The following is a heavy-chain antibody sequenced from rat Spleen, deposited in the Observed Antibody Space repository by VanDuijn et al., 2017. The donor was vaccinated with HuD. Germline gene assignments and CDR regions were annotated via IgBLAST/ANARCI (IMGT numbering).Heavy chain of an antibody. CDR2: INSAGST. V-gene: IGHV3-3*01. Sequence: EVQLQESGPGLVKPSQSLSLTCSVTGYSITSSYRWNWIRKFPGNKLEWMGYINSAGSTIYNPSLKSRISITRDTSKNQFFLQVNSVTTEDTATYYCARGVMDAWGQGASVTVSS. CDR1: GYSITSSYR. J-gene: IGHJ4*01. CDR3: ARGVMDA.